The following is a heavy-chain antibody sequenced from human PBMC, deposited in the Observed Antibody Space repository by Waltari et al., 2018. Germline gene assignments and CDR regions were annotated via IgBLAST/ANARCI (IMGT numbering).Heavy chain of an antibody. Sequence: QLQLEQSGPGPVKPSESLSLTCAVSGDSMRSNHLWNWVRQSPGKGLEWIGQVNRSGKTNYNPSLASRVTVSIDTSKNQFSLTMPSPTAADTAIYYCARDRGRGLYLDTWGQGTLVTVSP. CDR1: GDSMRSNHL. J-gene: IGHJ4*02. V-gene: IGHV4-4*02. CDR3: ARDRGRGLYLDT. CDR2: VNRSGKT. D-gene: IGHD1-26*01.